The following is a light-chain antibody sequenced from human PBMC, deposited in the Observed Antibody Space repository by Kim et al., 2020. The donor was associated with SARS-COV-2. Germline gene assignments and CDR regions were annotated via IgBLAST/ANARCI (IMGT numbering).Light chain of an antibody. V-gene: IGLV3-19*01. J-gene: IGLJ3*02. CDR2: GKY. CDR3: NSRGSSGDHVV. Sequence: SSELTQDPAVSVALGQTVRLTCQGDSLRNYYATWYQQRPGQAPVLVLFGKYNRPSGIPDRFSGSGSGNTASLTITGAQAEDEADYYCNSRGSSGDHVVFGGGTKLTVL. CDR1: SLRNYY.